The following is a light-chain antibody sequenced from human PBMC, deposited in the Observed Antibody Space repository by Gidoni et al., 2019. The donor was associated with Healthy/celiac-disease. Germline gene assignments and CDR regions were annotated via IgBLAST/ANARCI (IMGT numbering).Light chain of an antibody. CDR3: QQYDNLPSIT. CDR2: DAS. CDR1: QDISNY. V-gene: IGKV1-33*01. J-gene: IGKJ5*01. Sequence: DIQMTQSPSSLSAPVGDRVTITCQASQDISNYLNWYQQKPGKAPKLLIYDASNLETGVPSRFSGSGSGTDFTFTISSLQPEDIATYYCQQYDNLPSITFXQXTRLEIK.